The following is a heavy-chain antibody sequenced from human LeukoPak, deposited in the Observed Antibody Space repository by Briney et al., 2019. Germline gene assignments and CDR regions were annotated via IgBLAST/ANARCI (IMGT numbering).Heavy chain of an antibody. Sequence: ASVRVSCKASGYTFTGYYMHWVRQAPGQGLEWMGWINPNSGGTNYAQKFQGRVTMTRDTSISTAYMELSRLRSDDTVVYYCARPSYYYDSSGYYEYFQHWGQGTLVTVSS. J-gene: IGHJ1*01. D-gene: IGHD3-22*01. V-gene: IGHV1-2*02. CDR2: INPNSGGT. CDR3: ARPSYYYDSSGYYEYFQH. CDR1: GYTFTGYY.